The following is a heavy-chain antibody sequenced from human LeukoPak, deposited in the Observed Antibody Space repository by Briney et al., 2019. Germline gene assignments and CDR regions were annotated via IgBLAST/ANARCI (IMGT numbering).Heavy chain of an antibody. D-gene: IGHD3-3*01. V-gene: IGHV4-59*01. Sequence: SSETLSLTCTVSGGSISNYYWNWIRQPPGKGLEWIGYIYYSGSTNYNPSLKGRVTISVDTSKNQFSLKVNSMTAADTAVYYCTRGIFGVVIGYYYYYMDVWGKGTTVTVSS. CDR3: TRGIFGVVIGYYYYYMDV. J-gene: IGHJ6*03. CDR2: IYYSGST. CDR1: GGSISNYY.